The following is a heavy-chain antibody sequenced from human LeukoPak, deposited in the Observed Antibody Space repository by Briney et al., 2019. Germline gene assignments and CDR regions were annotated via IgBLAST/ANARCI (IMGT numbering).Heavy chain of an antibody. CDR3: ARASRGTFGYMDV. CDR1: GGSFSGYY. CDR2: INHSGST. Sequence: SETLSLTCAVYGGSFSGYYWSWLRQPPRKGLEWIGEINHSGSTNYNPSLNSRVTISVDTSKNQFSLQLSSVPAADTAVYYCARASRGTFGYMDVWGKGTTVTVPS. J-gene: IGHJ6*03. D-gene: IGHD2-2*01. V-gene: IGHV4-34*01.